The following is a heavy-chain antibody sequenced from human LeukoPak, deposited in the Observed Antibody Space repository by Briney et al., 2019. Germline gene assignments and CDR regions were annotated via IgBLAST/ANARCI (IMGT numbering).Heavy chain of an antibody. Sequence: PGGSLRLSCAVSGFTVSSYYMSWVRQAPGKWLEWVSVIYSGGSTYYAASVRGRFTISRDNSKNQLYLKLNSLTTGDTAVYYCVRQAARLSYYYMYVWGKRTTVTVSS. J-gene: IGHJ6*03. CDR3: VRQAARLSYYYMYV. CDR2: IYSGGST. V-gene: IGHV3-53*01. CDR1: GFTVSSYY. D-gene: IGHD6-6*01.